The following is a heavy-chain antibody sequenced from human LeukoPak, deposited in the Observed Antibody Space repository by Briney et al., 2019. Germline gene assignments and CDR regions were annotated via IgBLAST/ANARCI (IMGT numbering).Heavy chain of an antibody. Sequence: GGSLRLSCTASGFTFGDYSMSWVRQAPGAGLEWVSXISSAGGSTTDADSVKGRFTISRDNSKSTLYLQMNGLTAEDTALYYCARRLVTAGITDFFDSWGQGTLVSVSS. CDR1: GFTFGDYS. J-gene: IGHJ4*02. CDR2: ISSAGGST. CDR3: ARRLVTAGITDFFDS. D-gene: IGHD2-2*01. V-gene: IGHV3-23*01.